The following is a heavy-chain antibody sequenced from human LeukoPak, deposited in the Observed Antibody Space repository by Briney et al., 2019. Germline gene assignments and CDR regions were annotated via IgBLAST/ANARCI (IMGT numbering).Heavy chain of an antibody. V-gene: IGHV4-39*07. J-gene: IGHJ4*02. CDR1: GGSISSSSYY. CDR3: ARDPTRIAAAGDVFDY. Sequence: SETLSLTCTVSGGSISSSSYYWGWIRQPPGKGLEWIGSIYYSGSTYYNTSLKTRVTISVDTSKNQFSLKLPSVTAADTAVYYCARDPTRIAAAGDVFDYWGQGTLVTVSS. D-gene: IGHD6-13*01. CDR2: IYYSGST.